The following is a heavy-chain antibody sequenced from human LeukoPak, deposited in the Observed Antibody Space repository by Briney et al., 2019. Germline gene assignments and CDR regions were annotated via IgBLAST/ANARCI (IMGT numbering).Heavy chain of an antibody. D-gene: IGHD3-10*01. V-gene: IGHV1-18*01. CDR1: GYTFTSYG. J-gene: IGHJ6*03. Sequence: ASVKVSCEASGYTFTSYGISWVRQAPGQGLEWMGWISAYNGNTNYAQKLQGRVTMTTDTSTSTAYMELRSLRSDDTAVYYCARNYYYGSGISFSYMDVWGKGTTVTISS. CDR3: ARNYYYGSGISFSYMDV. CDR2: ISAYNGNT.